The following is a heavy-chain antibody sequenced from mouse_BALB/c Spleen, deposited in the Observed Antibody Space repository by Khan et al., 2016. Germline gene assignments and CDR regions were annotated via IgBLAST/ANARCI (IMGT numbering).Heavy chain of an antibody. CDR2: ISSGGTT. J-gene: IGHJ4*01. Sequence: EVELVESGGGLVKPGGSLKLSCAASGFTFITYAMSWVRQTPEKRLEWVASISSGGTTSYPDSMKGRFTIFRDNARNILYLQLSSLRSEDTVRYYCSKEENAMDYWGQGTSVTVSA. CDR1: GFTFITYA. CDR3: SKEENAMDY. V-gene: IGHV5-6-5*01.